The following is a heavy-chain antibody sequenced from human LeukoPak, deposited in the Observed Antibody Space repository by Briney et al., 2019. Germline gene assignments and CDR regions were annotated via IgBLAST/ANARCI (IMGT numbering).Heavy chain of an antibody. J-gene: IGHJ6*02. CDR3: ARDSARIAAAGTNYYYYYGMDV. CDR2: IYHSGST. V-gene: IGHV4-4*02. D-gene: IGHD6-13*01. Sequence: PSETLSLTCAVSGVSISSSNWWSWVRQPPGKGLEWIGEIYHSGSTNYNPSLKSRVTISVDKSKNQFSLKLSSVTAADTAVYYCARDSARIAAAGTNYYYYYGMDVWGQGTTVTVSS. CDR1: GVSISSSNW.